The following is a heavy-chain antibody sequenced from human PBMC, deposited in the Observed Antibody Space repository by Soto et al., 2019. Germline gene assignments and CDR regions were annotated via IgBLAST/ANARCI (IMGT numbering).Heavy chain of an antibody. CDR2: IYYSGST. CDR1: GGSISSSSYY. D-gene: IGHD3-9*01. CDR3: ARRVNSHDILTGYSNWFDP. Sequence: SETLSLTCTVSGGSISSSSYYWGWIRQPPGKGLEWIGSIYYSGSTYYNPSLKSRVTISVDTSKNQFSLKLSSVTAADTAVYYCARRVNSHDILTGYSNWFDPWGQGTLVTVSS. J-gene: IGHJ5*02. V-gene: IGHV4-39*01.